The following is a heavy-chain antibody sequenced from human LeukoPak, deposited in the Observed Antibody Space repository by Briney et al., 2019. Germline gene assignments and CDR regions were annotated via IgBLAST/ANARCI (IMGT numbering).Heavy chain of an antibody. Sequence: SETLSLTCTVSGYSISSGYYWGWIRQPPGKGLEWIGSIYHSGSTYYNPSLKSRVTISVDTSKNQFSLKLSSVTAADTAVYYCARGAMYSSGWFNWFDPWGQGTLVTVSS. CDR2: IYHSGST. CDR1: GYSISSGYY. CDR3: ARGAMYSSGWFNWFDP. J-gene: IGHJ5*02. V-gene: IGHV4-38-2*02. D-gene: IGHD6-19*01.